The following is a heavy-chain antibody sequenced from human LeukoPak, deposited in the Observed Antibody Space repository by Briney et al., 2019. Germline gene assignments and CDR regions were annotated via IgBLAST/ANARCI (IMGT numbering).Heavy chain of an antibody. CDR2: ISANNGDT. J-gene: IGHJ4*02. CDR3: ARDFFHGHCAGLSCFLLDY. CDR1: GYTFTRYG. Sequence: ASVKVSCKASGYTFTRYGISWVRQAPGQGLEWMGWISANNGDTNSAQKFQDRVTMTTDTSTSTAYMELRSLRSDDTAVYYCARDFFHGHCAGLSCFLLDYWGQGSLVTISS. V-gene: IGHV1-18*01. D-gene: IGHD2-15*01.